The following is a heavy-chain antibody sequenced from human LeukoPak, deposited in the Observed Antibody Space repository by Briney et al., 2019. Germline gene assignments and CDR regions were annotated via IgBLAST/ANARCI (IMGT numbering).Heavy chain of an antibody. D-gene: IGHD1-26*01. CDR3: AREILRDGSYLIED. V-gene: IGHV3-23*01. CDR1: GFTFSSYA. Sequence: PGGSLRLSCAASGFTFSSYAMSWVRQAPGKGLEWVSAISGSGGSTYYADSVKGRFTVSRDNSKNTLYFQMSSLRADDTAMYYCAREILRDGSYLIEDWGQGILVTVSS. J-gene: IGHJ4*02. CDR2: ISGSGGST.